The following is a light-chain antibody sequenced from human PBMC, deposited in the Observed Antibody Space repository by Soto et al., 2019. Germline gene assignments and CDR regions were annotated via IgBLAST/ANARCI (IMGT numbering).Light chain of an antibody. V-gene: IGLV1-47*01. CDR1: SSNIGSDF. Sequence: QSVLTQPPSASGTPGQRVTISCSGSSSNIGSDFVYWYQQLPGTAPKLLIYHNHQRPSGVPDRFSGSKSGTSGSLAISDLRSEDEADYYCSAWDDSLSAYVFGAGTEVTVL. CDR3: SAWDDSLSAYV. CDR2: HNH. J-gene: IGLJ1*01.